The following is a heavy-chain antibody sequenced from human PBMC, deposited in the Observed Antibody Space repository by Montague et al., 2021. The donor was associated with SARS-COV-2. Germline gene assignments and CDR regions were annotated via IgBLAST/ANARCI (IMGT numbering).Heavy chain of an antibody. V-gene: IGHV4-59*01. CDR2: INYSGST. Sequence: SETLSLTCTVSGGSISSYYWSWIRQPPGKGLGWIGFINYSGSTNYNPSRKSQVTISVDTSKNQFSLKLSSVAAADTAVYFCARVGMVRGSYYYYGMDVWGQGTPVTVSS. CDR1: GGSISSYY. J-gene: IGHJ6*02. CDR3: ARVGMVRGSYYYYGMDV. D-gene: IGHD3-10*01.